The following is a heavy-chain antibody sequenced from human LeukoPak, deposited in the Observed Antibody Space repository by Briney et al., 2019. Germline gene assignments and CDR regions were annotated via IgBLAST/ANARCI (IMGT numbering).Heavy chain of an antibody. J-gene: IGHJ4*02. CDR1: GFTFSSYA. CDR2: ISGSGGST. CDR3: AKVGGSSWFDELCFVDY. Sequence: GGSLRLSCAASGFTFSSYAMSWVRQAPGKGLEWISAISGSGGSTYYADSVKGRFTISRDNSKNTLYLQMNSLRAEDTAVYDCAKVGGSSWFDELCFVDYWGQGTLDTVSS. V-gene: IGHV3-23*01. D-gene: IGHD6-13*01.